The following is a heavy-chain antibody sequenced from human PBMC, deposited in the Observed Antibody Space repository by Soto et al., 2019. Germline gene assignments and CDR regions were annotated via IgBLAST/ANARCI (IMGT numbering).Heavy chain of an antibody. CDR2: IKSKTDGGTT. CDR1: GFTFSNAW. D-gene: IGHD3-3*01. CDR3: TTREYYDFWSGYYTDYYYYYMDV. J-gene: IGHJ6*03. V-gene: IGHV3-15*01. Sequence: GGSLRLSYAASGFTFSNAWMSWVRQDPGKGLEWVGRIKSKTDGGTTDYAAPVKGRFTISRDDSKNTLYLQMNSLKTEDTAVYYCTTREYYDFWSGYYTDYYYYYMDVWGKGTTVTVSS.